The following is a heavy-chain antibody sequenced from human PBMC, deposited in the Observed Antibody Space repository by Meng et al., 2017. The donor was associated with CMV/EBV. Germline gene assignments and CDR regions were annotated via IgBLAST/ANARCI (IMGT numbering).Heavy chain of an antibody. J-gene: IGHJ6*02. V-gene: IGHV3-30*02. CDR2: IRYDGSNK. CDR1: GFTFSGYG. CDR3: AKVEGREFLGWLLFHGMDV. Sequence: GESLKISCAASGFTFSGYGMHWVRQAPGKGLGWVAFIRYDGSNKYYADSVKGRFTISRDNSKNTLYLQMNSLIAEDTAVYYCAKVEGREFLGWLLFHGMDVWGQGTTVTVSS. D-gene: IGHD3-3*01.